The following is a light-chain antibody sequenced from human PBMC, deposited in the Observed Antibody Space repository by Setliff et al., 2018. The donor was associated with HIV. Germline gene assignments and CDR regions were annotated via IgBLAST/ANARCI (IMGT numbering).Light chain of an antibody. CDR2: DVS. CDR3: ASYRSPATYV. Sequence: QSVLTQPASVSGSPGQSITISCTGTSSDIGGYNYVSWYQQRPDKAPKLIIFDVSERPSGVSHRFSGSKFGNTASLTISGLQTEDEGDYFCASYRSPATYVFGIGTKVTVL. V-gene: IGLV2-14*03. J-gene: IGLJ1*01. CDR1: SSDIGGYNY.